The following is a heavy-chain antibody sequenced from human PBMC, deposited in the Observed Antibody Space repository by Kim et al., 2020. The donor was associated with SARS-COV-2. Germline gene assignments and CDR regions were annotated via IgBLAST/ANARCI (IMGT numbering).Heavy chain of an antibody. CDR3: ARGGIAARSTVYYFDY. CDR1: GFTFSSYG. Sequence: GGSLRLSCAASGFTFSSYGMHWVRQAPGKGLEWVAVIWYDGSNKYYADSVKGRFTISRDNSKNTLYLQMNSLRAEDTAVYYCARGGIAARSTVYYFDYWGQGTLVTVSS. V-gene: IGHV3-33*01. D-gene: IGHD6-6*01. J-gene: IGHJ4*02. CDR2: IWYDGSNK.